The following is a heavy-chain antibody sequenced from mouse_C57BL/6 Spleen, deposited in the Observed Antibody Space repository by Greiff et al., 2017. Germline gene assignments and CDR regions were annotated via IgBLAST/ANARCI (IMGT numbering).Heavy chain of an antibody. V-gene: IGHV1-78*01. D-gene: IGHD3-2*02. CDR3: AKTAQATYWYFDV. CDR1: GYTFTDHT. Sequence: VKLQESDAELVKPGASVKISCKVSGYTFTDHTIHWMKQRPEQGLEWIGYIYPRDGSTKYNEKFKGKATLTADKSSSTAYMQLNSLTSEDSAVYFCAKTAQATYWYFDVWGTGTTVTVSS. CDR2: IYPRDGST. J-gene: IGHJ1*03.